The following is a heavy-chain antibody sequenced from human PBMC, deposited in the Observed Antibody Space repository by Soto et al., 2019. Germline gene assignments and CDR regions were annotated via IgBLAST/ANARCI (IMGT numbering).Heavy chain of an antibody. CDR2: IYYDGNT. CDR1: GGSITSSSHY. J-gene: IGHJ4*02. V-gene: IGHV4-39*01. D-gene: IGHD6-6*01. CDR3: ARSSITPRLFMYPFDY. Sequence: QLQLQESGPGLVKPSETLSLTCTVSGGSITSSSHYWGWIRQPPGKGLECIGNIYYDGNTYYNPSVKSRVTSSLDTSKNQFSLRLNSVTAADTAVYYCARSSITPRLFMYPFDYWGQGTLVTVSA.